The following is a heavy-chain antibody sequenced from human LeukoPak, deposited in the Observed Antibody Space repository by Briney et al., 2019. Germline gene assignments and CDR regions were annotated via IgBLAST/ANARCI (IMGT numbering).Heavy chain of an antibody. Sequence: ASVKVSCKASGYTFSGYYVHWVRQAPGQGLEWMGWINPNSGGTNYAQKFQGRVTMTRETSISTAYMELSRLRFDDTAVHYCARPPMVRGVNWFDPWGQETLVTVSS. D-gene: IGHD3-10*01. CDR2: INPNSGGT. J-gene: IGHJ5*02. CDR3: ARPPMVRGVNWFDP. V-gene: IGHV1-2*02. CDR1: GYTFSGYY.